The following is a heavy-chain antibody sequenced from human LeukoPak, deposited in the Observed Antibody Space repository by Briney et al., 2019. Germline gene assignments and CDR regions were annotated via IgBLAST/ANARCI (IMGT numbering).Heavy chain of an antibody. V-gene: IGHV5-51*01. J-gene: IGHJ4*02. D-gene: IGHD1-26*01. CDR3: ARLSIVGATLNFFDY. CDR1: GYSFTTHW. CDR2: IYPGDSDT. Sequence: GESLKISCKGSGYSFTTHWIVWVRQMPGKGLEWMGIIYPGDSDTRYSPSFQGQVTISADKSINTAYLQWSSLKASDSAIYYCARLSIVGATLNFFDYWGQGTLVTVSS.